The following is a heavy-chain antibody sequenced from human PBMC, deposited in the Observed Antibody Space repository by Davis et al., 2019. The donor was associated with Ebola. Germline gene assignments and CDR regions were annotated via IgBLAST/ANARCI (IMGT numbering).Heavy chain of an antibody. Sequence: ASVKVSCKASGYTFTGYYMHWVRQAPGQGLEWMGWISTYSRNTDYAQNVQDRVTMTTDTSTSTVYMELRSLRSDDSAIYYCARDCSSTSCYLHNPFDIWGQGTVVTVSS. CDR2: ISTYSRNT. V-gene: IGHV1-18*04. D-gene: IGHD2-2*01. CDR1: GYTFTGYY. J-gene: IGHJ3*02. CDR3: ARDCSSTSCYLHNPFDI.